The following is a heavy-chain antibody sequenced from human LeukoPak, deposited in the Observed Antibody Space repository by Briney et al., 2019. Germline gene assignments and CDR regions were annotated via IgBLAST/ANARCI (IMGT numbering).Heavy chain of an antibody. CDR1: GGSFSGYY. J-gene: IGHJ4*02. CDR2: INHSGST. V-gene: IGHV4-34*01. Sequence: SETLSLTCAVYGGSFSGYYWSWIRQPPGKGLEWIGEINHSGSTNYNPSLKSRVTISVDTSKNQFSLKLSSVTAADTAVYYCARGLKGYSYGVWGQGTLVTVPS. CDR3: ARGLKGYSYGV. D-gene: IGHD5-18*01.